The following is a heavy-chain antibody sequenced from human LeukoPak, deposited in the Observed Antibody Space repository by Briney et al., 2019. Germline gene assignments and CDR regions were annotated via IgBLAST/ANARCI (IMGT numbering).Heavy chain of an antibody. D-gene: IGHD5-12*01. V-gene: IGHV3-23*01. CDR3: VRKALGYRLGYGDY. CDR2: ISANGGST. J-gene: IGHJ4*02. CDR1: GFTFSTYA. Sequence: QPGGSLRLSCAASGFTFSTYAMSWVRQAPGKGLEWVSAISANGGSTFYADSVKGRFTVSRDSSKDTLYLQMNSLRAEDTAVYFCVRKALGYRLGYGDYWGQGTLVTVSS.